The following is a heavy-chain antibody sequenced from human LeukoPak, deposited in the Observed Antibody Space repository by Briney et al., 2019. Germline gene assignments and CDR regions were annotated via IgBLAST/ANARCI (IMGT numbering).Heavy chain of an antibody. CDR1: GFTVSSNY. Sequence: GGSLRLSCAASGFTVSSNYMSWVRQAPGKGLEWVSVIYGGGSTYYADSVKGRFTISRDNSKNTLYLQMNSLRAEDTAVYYCARDPTHYCSGGSCLDFDYWGQGTLVTVSS. J-gene: IGHJ4*02. D-gene: IGHD2-15*01. V-gene: IGHV3-53*01. CDR2: IYGGGST. CDR3: ARDPTHYCSGGSCLDFDY.